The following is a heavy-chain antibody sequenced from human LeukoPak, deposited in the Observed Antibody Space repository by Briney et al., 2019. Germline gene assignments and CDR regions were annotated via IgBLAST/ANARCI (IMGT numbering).Heavy chain of an antibody. Sequence: GESLKISCKGSGYSFTSYWIGWVRQMPGKGLEWMGIIYPGDSDTRYSPSFQGQVTISADKSISTAYLQWSSLKASDTAMYYCARQGCSSTSCYTGAFDIWGQGTMVTVSS. V-gene: IGHV5-51*01. J-gene: IGHJ3*02. D-gene: IGHD2-2*02. CDR1: GYSFTSYW. CDR2: IYPGDSDT. CDR3: ARQGCSSTSCYTGAFDI.